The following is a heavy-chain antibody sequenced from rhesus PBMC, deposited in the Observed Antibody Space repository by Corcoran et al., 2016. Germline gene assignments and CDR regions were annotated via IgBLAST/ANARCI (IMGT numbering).Heavy chain of an antibody. V-gene: IGHV4-122*02. Sequence: QVQLQESGPGLVKPSETLSLTCAFSGGSISSIFYYLSWFLHAPGQGLERIGYISYSGSTTNNPSLKSRVAISRDTSKNQFSLKLNSVTAADTAVYYCARESPPGTGKSSTLDSWGQGVVVTVSS. CDR1: GGSISSIFYY. J-gene: IGHJ6*01. D-gene: IGHD1-1*01. CDR3: ARESPPGTGKSSTLDS. CDR2: ISYSGST.